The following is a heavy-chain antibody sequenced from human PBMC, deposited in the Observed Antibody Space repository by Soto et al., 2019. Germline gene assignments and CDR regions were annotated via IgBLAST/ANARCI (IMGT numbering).Heavy chain of an antibody. V-gene: IGHV3-15*01. D-gene: IGHD3-10*01. Sequence: EVQLVESGGGLLNPGGSLRLSCAASGFSFSNAWMGWGRQAPGKVPEWIGRIKSKVDGGAIQYATPVKGRFSISRDDSKNTLTLEMNSLTTEDTAMYYCASQCGLGGTLLYRYFDCWGQGTLVTVSS. J-gene: IGHJ4*02. CDR1: GFSFSNAW. CDR2: IKSKVDGGAI. CDR3: ASQCGLGGTLLYRYFDC.